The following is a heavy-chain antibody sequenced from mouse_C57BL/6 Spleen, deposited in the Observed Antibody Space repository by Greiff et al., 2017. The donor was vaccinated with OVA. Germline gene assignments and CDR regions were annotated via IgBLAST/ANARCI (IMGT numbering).Heavy chain of an antibody. Sequence: QVHVKQPGAELVRPGTSVKLSCKASGYTFTSYWMHWVKQRPGQGLEWIGVIDPSDSYTNYNQKFKGKATLTVDTSSSTAYMQLSSLTSEDSAVYYCAREAIYYAMDYWGQGTSVTVSS. J-gene: IGHJ4*01. CDR2: IDPSDSYT. CDR3: AREAIYYAMDY. CDR1: GYTFTSYW. V-gene: IGHV1-59*01.